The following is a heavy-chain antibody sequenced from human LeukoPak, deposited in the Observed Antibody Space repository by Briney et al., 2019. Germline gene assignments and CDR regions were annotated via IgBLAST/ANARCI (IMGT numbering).Heavy chain of an antibody. V-gene: IGHV3-48*03. J-gene: IGHJ4*02. Sequence: GGSLRLSCAASGFTFSSYEMNWVRQAPGKGLEWVSYISSSGSTIYYADSVKGRFTISRDNAKNSLYLQMNSLRAEDTAVYYCARGPALHSSSWYSRRHGYYFDYWGQGTLVTVSS. CDR2: ISSSGSTI. CDR3: ARGPALHSSSWYSRRHGYYFDY. D-gene: IGHD6-13*01. CDR1: GFTFSSYE.